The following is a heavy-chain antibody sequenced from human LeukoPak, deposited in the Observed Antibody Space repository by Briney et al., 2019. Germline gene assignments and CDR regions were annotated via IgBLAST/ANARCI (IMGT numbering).Heavy chain of an antibody. Sequence: GGSLRLSCAASGFTFSSYGMHWVRQAPGKGLEWLANINYDGSEKYHVDSVEGRFTISRDNAKNSLYLQMNNLRVDDTAVYYCGKSEVTIPDSHWGQGTPVTVSS. CDR1: GFTFSSYG. D-gene: IGHD2-21*02. CDR2: INYDGSEK. V-gene: IGHV3-7*01. J-gene: IGHJ4*02. CDR3: GKSEVTIPDSH.